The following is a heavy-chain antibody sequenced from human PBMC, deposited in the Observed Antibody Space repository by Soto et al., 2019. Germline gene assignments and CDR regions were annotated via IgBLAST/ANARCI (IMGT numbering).Heavy chain of an antibody. CDR2: IFQSGST. J-gene: IGHJ5*02. CDR3: ARGRGRYSSGWSSFDP. V-gene: IGHV4-4*02. CDR1: GGSIRSPDW. Sequence: SETLCLTCGVSGGSIRSPDWWTWVRQPPGKGLEWIGEIFQSGSTNYTPSLESRVTISVDKSKNQFSLTLTSVTAADPAVYFCARGRGRYSSGWSSFDPWGQGILVTVSS. D-gene: IGHD6-19*01.